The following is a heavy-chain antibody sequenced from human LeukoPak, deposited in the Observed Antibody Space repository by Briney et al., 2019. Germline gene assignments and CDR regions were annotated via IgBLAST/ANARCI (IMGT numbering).Heavy chain of an antibody. Sequence: GGSLRLSCAASGFSFSRYDMHWVRQATGKGLEWVSGIGYAGDTNYLVSVKGRFTISRDNAKNSLYLQMNSLRAGDTAVYYCTRGRGQDYGDNGLDYWGQGTLVTVSS. V-gene: IGHV3-13*01. J-gene: IGHJ4*02. CDR1: GFSFSRYD. D-gene: IGHD4-17*01. CDR2: IGYAGDT. CDR3: TRGRGQDYGDNGLDY.